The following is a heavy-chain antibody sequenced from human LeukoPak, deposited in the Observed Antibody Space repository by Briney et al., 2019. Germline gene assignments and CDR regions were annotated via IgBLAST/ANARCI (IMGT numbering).Heavy chain of an antibody. CDR1: GFTFSSYE. J-gene: IGHJ6*04. CDR3: ARDVGYYYGMDV. Sequence: RGSLRLSCAASGFTFSSYEMNWVRQAPGKGLEWVSYISSSGSTIYYADSVKGRFTISRDNAKNSLYLQMNSLRAEDTAVYYCARDVGYYYGMDVWGKGTTVTVSS. D-gene: IGHD1-26*01. CDR2: ISSSGSTI. V-gene: IGHV3-48*03.